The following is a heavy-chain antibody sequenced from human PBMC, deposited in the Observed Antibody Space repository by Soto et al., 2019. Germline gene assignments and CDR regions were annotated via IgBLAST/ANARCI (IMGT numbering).Heavy chain of an antibody. CDR2: IIPIFGTA. J-gene: IGHJ4*02. CDR1: GGTFSSYA. CDR3: ARGGDSSGWYLSFDY. D-gene: IGHD6-19*01. V-gene: IGHV1-69*13. Sequence: ASVKVSCKASGGTFSSYAISWVRQAPGQGLEWMGGIIPIFGTANYAQKFQGRVTITADESTSTAYMELSSLRSEDTAVYYCARGGDSSGWYLSFDYWGQGTLVTVSS.